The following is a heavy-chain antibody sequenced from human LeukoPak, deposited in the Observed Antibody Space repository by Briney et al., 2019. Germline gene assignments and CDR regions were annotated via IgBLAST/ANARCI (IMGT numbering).Heavy chain of an antibody. CDR2: ISAYNGNT. D-gene: IGHD6-19*01. CDR1: GYTFTSYG. Sequence: ASVKVSCKASGYTFTSYGISWVRQAPGQGLEWMGWISAYNGNTNYAQKLQARVTMTTDTSTSTAYMELRSLRSDDTAVFYCARDYTGYSGGHHASDIWGQGTMVTVSS. J-gene: IGHJ3*02. V-gene: IGHV1-18*04. CDR3: ARDYTGYSGGHHASDI.